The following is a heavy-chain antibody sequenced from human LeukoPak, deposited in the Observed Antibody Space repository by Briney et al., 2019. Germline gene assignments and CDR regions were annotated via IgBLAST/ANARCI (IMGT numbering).Heavy chain of an antibody. J-gene: IGHJ5*02. V-gene: IGHV3-21*01. CDR3: ALEGNGYYDILPFDP. Sequence: GGSLRLSCAASGFTFSSYSMNWVRQAPGKGLEWVSSISSSSSYIYYADSVKGRFTISRDNAKNSLYLQMNSLRAEDTAVYYCALEGNGYYDILPFDPWGQGTLVTVSS. CDR1: GFTFSSYS. CDR2: ISSSSSYI. D-gene: IGHD3-9*01.